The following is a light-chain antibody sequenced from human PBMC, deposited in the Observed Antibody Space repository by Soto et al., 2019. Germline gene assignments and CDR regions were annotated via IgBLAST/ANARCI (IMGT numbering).Light chain of an antibody. J-gene: IGKJ1*01. CDR3: QQLNSYPRT. CDR1: QSINSN. CDR2: AAS. Sequence: DIQLTQSPSVLSASVGDRVTITCRASQSINSNLAWYQQKPGKVPKLLIYAASTLHSGVPSRFSGSGSGIEFSLTISSLQPDDFATYYCQQLNSYPRTFGQGTKVEIK. V-gene: IGKV1-9*01.